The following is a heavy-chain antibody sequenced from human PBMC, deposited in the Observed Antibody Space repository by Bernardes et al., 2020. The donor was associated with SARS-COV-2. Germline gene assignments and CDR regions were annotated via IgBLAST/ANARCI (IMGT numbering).Heavy chain of an antibody. V-gene: IGHV3-33*01. D-gene: IGHD1-1*01. CDR1: GFTFSNYG. CDR3: ARERQIHLSD. Sequence: GGSLRVSCAATGFTFSNYGMHWFRQAPGKGLEWVAVIWYDGSNKYYGDSVKGRFTISRDDSKNMLYLQMDSLRVEDTAVYFCARERQIHLSDWGQGTLVTVSS. J-gene: IGHJ4*02. CDR2: IWYDGSNK.